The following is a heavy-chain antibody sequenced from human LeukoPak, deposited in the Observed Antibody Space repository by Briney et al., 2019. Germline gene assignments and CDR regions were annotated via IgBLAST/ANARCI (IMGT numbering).Heavy chain of an antibody. Sequence: GGSLRLSCTASGFSFSGHWMHWARQLPGKGPVWVSRISPTGSTTSYADSVKGRFTVSRDNAKNTLYLQVNNLRAEDTAVYYCARGPNSNWSGLDFWGQGTLLTVSS. CDR1: GFSFSGHW. CDR2: ISPTGSTT. D-gene: IGHD6-6*01. V-gene: IGHV3-74*01. J-gene: IGHJ4*02. CDR3: ARGPNSNWSGLDF.